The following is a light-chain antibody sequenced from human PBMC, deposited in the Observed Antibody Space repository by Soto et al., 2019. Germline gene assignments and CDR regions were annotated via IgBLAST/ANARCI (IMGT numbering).Light chain of an antibody. CDR3: QQYNNWPLT. V-gene: IGKV3-15*01. CDR1: QSVSSN. CDR2: GAS. Sequence: EIVMTQSPATLSVSPGERATLSCRASQSVSSNLAWYQQKPGQTPRLLIHGASTRATRIPARFSGSGSGTEFTLTISSLQSEDFAVYYSQQYNNWPLTFGGGTKVEIK. J-gene: IGKJ4*01.